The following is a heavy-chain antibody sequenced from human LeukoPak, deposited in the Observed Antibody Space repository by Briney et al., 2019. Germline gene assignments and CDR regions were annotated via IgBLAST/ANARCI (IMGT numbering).Heavy chain of an antibody. CDR3: SRGTAETAGIDF. CDR2: INTDGSSA. V-gene: IGHV3-74*03. Sequence: GGSLRLSCDPSGFNFSNYCMHWPPGFPEKGRVGVTHINTDGSSATYGDSAKGRFIVSRDNAKNTLFLQMSSLRVEDTAVYYCSRGTAETAGIDFWGQGTLVTVSS. D-gene: IGHD3-10*01. J-gene: IGHJ4*02. CDR1: GFNFSNYC.